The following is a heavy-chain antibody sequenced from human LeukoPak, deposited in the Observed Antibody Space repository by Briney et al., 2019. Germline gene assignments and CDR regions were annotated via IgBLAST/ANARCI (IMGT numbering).Heavy chain of an antibody. CDR1: GGSISSSSYY. D-gene: IGHD4-11*01. V-gene: IGHV4-39*01. Sequence: SETLSLICTVSGGSISSSSYYWGWIRQPPGKGLEWIGSIYYSGSTYYNPSLKSRVTISVDTSKNQFSLKLSSVTAADTAVYYCARHAVTTFFDYWGQGTLVTVSS. CDR2: IYYSGST. CDR3: ARHAVTTFFDY. J-gene: IGHJ4*02.